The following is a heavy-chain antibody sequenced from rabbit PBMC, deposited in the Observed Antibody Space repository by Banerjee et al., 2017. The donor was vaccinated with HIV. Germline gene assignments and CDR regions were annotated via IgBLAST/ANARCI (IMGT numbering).Heavy chain of an antibody. CDR1: GFSFSSNYY. CDR3: AREDYAGYGFFNL. J-gene: IGHJ4*01. V-gene: IGHV1S40*01. CDR2: VDAGSTSRT. D-gene: IGHD7-1*01. Sequence: QSLEESGGDLVKPGASLTLTCTASGFSFSSNYYMRWVRQAPGKGLEWIACVDAGSTSRTYYATWAKGRFILSKTSSTTVTLQMTSLTAADTATYFCAREDYAGYGFFNLWGQGTLVTVS.